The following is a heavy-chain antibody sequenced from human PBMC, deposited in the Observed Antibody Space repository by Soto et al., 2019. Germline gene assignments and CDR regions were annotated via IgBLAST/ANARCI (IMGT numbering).Heavy chain of an antibody. CDR2: IYYSGST. V-gene: IGHV4-59*01. CDR1: GGSISSYY. CDR3: ARARRQLLQLNWFDP. D-gene: IGHD2-15*01. J-gene: IGHJ5*02. Sequence: SETLSLTCTVSGGSISSYYWSWIRQPPGKGLEWIGYIYYSGSTNYNPSLKSRVTISVDTSKNQFSLKLSSVTAADTAVYYCARARRQLLQLNWFDPWGQGTLVTVSS.